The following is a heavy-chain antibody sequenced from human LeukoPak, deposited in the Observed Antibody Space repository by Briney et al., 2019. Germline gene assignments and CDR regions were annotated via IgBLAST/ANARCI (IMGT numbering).Heavy chain of an antibody. J-gene: IGHJ5*02. Sequence: QPGGSLRLSCAASGFTFSSHGMNWVRQAPGKGLEWVSGISPSGGITYYTDSVKGRFTISRDNSKDTVSLQMNSLRAEDTAVYYCARVTTMVRGVIEYSPFDPWGQGTLVTVSS. CDR3: ARVTTMVRGVIEYSPFDP. D-gene: IGHD3-10*01. CDR1: GFTFSSHG. CDR2: ISPSGGIT. V-gene: IGHV3-23*01.